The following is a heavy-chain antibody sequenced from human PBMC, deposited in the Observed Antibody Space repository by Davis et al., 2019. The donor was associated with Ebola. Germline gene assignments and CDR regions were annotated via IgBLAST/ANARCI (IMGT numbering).Heavy chain of an antibody. Sequence: PSETLSLTCAVYGGSFSGYYWSWIRQPPGKGLEWIGEINHSGSTNYNPSLKSRVTISIDTSKNQFSLRVNSVTAADTAVYYCARGLSGSPPPAAIFHYWGQGTLVTVSS. V-gene: IGHV4-34*01. CDR3: ARGLSGSPPPAAIFHY. CDR1: GGSFSGYY. CDR2: INHSGST. D-gene: IGHD2-2*01. J-gene: IGHJ4*02.